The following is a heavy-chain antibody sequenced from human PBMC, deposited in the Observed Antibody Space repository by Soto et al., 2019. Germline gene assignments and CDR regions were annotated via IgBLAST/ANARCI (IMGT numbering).Heavy chain of an antibody. V-gene: IGHV3-23*01. CDR2: ITDSGGST. D-gene: IGHD3-22*01. Sequence: GGSLRLSCAASGFTFSSYVMSWVRQAPGKGLEWVSAITDSGGSTYYADSVKGRFTISRDNSKNTLYLQMNSLRAEDTAVYYCAKSSGYHDAFDIWGQGTMVTV. J-gene: IGHJ3*02. CDR1: GFTFSSYV. CDR3: AKSSGYHDAFDI.